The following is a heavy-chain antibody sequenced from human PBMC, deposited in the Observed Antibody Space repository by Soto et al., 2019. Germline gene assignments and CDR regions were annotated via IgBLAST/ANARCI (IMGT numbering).Heavy chain of an antibody. D-gene: IGHD4-17*01. CDR1: GFTFSGYA. J-gene: IGHJ4*02. CDR2: ISYDGNNK. CDR3: ARGTTTTGSRFHY. Sequence: QVQLVESGGGVVQPGRSLRLSCAASGFTFSGYAMHWVRQAPGKGLEWVAVISYDGNNKYYADSVKGRLTISRDNSKNTLYLQMNSLRPEDTAVYYCARGTTTTGSRFHYWGQGTLVTVSS. V-gene: IGHV3-30-3*01.